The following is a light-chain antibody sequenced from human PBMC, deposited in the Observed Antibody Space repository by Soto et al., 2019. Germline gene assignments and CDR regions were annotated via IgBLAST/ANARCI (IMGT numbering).Light chain of an antibody. CDR3: HQHATAPLT. V-gene: IGKV3-20*01. CDR2: NVF. Sequence: EIVLTQSPGTLSLSPGERATLSCRASQTVGNNYLSWYQQKPGQAPRLLIYNVFNRATGIPDRFSGSGSGTDFSRTNSRLEPEDVAVYFCHQHATAPLTFGPGIRVNVK. J-gene: IGKJ3*01. CDR1: QTVGNNY.